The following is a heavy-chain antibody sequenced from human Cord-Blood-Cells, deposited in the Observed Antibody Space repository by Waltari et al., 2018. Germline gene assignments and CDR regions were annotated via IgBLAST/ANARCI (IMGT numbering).Heavy chain of an antibody. CDR1: GLTFSSYG. CDR2: IWYDGSNK. V-gene: IGHV3-33*01. Sequence: VQLVESGGGVVQPGRSLRLSCAASGLTFSSYGMPWVRQAPGKGLEWVAVIWYDGSNKYYADSVKGRFTISRDNSKNTLYLQMNSLRAEDTAVYYCARDATTGEGDYWGQGTLVTVSS. J-gene: IGHJ4*02. CDR3: ARDATTGEGDY. D-gene: IGHD7-27*01.